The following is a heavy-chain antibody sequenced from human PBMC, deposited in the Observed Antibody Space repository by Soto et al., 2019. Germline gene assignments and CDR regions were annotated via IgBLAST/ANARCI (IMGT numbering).Heavy chain of an antibody. V-gene: IGHV4-4*02. CDR2: IYHSGST. J-gene: IGHJ6*02. CDR1: GGSISSSNW. Sequence: SETLSLTCAVSGGSISSSNWWSWVRQPPGKGLEWIGEIYHSGSTNYNPSLKSRVTISVDKSKNQFSLKLSSVTAADTAVYYCARDRGSGSYYAGGYYYGMDVWGQGTPVTVSS. CDR3: ARDRGSGSYYAGGYYYGMDV. D-gene: IGHD3-10*01.